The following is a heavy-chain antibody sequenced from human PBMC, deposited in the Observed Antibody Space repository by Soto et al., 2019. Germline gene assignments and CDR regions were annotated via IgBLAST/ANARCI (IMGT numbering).Heavy chain of an antibody. D-gene: IGHD6-19*01. CDR3: TRDITYNSGWFDY. Sequence: QVQLVESGGGLVKPGGSLRLSCAASGFTFSDYYMSWIRQAPGKGLEWVSYISSSGSTIYYADSVKGRFTISRDNAKNSLYLQMNSLRGDDTAIYYCTRDITYNSGWFDYWGQGTLVTVSS. V-gene: IGHV3-11*04. CDR1: GFTFSDYY. J-gene: IGHJ4*02. CDR2: ISSSGSTI.